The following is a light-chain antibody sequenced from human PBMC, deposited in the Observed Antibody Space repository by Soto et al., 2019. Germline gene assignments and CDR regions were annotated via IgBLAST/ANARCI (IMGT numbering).Light chain of an antibody. V-gene: IGLV2-8*01. CDR3: SSRGGINNVV. CDR2: EVT. J-gene: IGLJ2*01. Sequence: QSALTQPPSASGSPGQSVTISCTGTSSDVGGYNYVSWYQQHPGKATKLMIYEVTKRPSGVPDRFSGPKSGNTASLTVSGLQAEDEADYFCSSRGGINNVVFGGGTKVTVL. CDR1: SSDVGGYNY.